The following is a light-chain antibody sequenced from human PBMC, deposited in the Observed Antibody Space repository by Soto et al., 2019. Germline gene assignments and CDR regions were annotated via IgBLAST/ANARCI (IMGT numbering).Light chain of an antibody. J-gene: IGLJ2*01. Sequence: QSVLTQPPSASGTPGQRVTISCSGSSSNIGSNTVNWYQQLPGTAPKLLIYSNNQRPSGVPVRFSGSKSGTSASLAISWLQSEDEADYYCAAWDDSLNVVVFGGGTKLTVL. CDR2: SNN. V-gene: IGLV1-44*01. CDR3: AAWDDSLNVVV. CDR1: SSNIGSNT.